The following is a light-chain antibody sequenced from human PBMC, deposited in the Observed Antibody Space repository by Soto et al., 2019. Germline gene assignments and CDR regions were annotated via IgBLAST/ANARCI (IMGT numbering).Light chain of an antibody. CDR2: DVS. V-gene: IGLV2-14*01. CDR3: SSYTSSSTLYV. CDR1: SSDVGGYNY. J-gene: IGLJ1*01. Sequence: QSVLTQPASVSGSPVQSITISCTGTSSDVGGYNYVSWYQQHPGKAPKLMIYDVSNRPSGVSNRFSGSKSGNTASLTISGLQAEDEADYYCSSYTSSSTLYVFGTGTKVTDL.